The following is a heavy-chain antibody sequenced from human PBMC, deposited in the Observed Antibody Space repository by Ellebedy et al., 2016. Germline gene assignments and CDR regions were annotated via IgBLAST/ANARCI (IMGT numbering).Heavy chain of an antibody. CDR3: ARVILAGIAAAGRGNAFDI. CDR1: GFTFSSYG. D-gene: IGHD6-13*01. CDR2: IWYDGSNK. J-gene: IGHJ3*02. Sequence: GESLKISCAASGFTFSSYGMHWVRQAPGKGLEWVAVIWYDGSNKYYADSVKGRFTISRDNSKNTLYLQMNSLRAEDTAVYYCARVILAGIAAAGRGNAFDIWGQGTMVTVSS. V-gene: IGHV3-33*01.